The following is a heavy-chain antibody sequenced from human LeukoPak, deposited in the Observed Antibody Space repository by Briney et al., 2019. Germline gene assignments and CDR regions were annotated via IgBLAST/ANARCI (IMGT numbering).Heavy chain of an antibody. V-gene: IGHV1-8*03. CDR1: GYTFTSYG. Sequence: GASVKVSCKASGYTFTSYGISWVRQAPGQGLEWMGWMNPNSGNTGYAQKFQGRVTITRNTSISTAYMELSSLRSEDTAVYYCARGPYSSSSLGWDYWGQGTLVTVSS. J-gene: IGHJ4*02. CDR2: MNPNSGNT. D-gene: IGHD6-6*01. CDR3: ARGPYSSSSLGWDY.